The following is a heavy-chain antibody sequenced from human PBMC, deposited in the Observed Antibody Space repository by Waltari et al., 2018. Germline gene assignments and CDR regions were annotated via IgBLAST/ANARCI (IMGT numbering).Heavy chain of an antibody. Sequence: QLQLQESGSGLVKPSQTLSLTCAVSGGSISSGGYSWSWIRQPPGKGLEWIGYIYHSGSTSYTPSLKSRVTISVDRSKNQFSLKLSSVTAADTAVYYCARGKKKLGYCSGGSCYTDWFDPWGQGTLVTVSS. V-gene: IGHV4-30-2*01. CDR2: IYHSGST. CDR1: GGSISSGGYS. J-gene: IGHJ5*02. CDR3: ARGKKKLGYCSGGSCYTDWFDP. D-gene: IGHD2-15*01.